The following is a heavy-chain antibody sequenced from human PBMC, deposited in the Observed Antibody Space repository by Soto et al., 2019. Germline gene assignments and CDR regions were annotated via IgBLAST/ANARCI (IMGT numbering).Heavy chain of an antibody. V-gene: IGHV1-18*04. CDR3: ARHSIRWYEFDY. Sequence: ASVKVSCKTSGYHSISTAFSWVRQAPGQGLVWMGWISDDNRKSDYAQRFQGRLKMTVDTSTRTAYMELRSLRSDDTAVYYCARHSIRWYEFDYWGQGTLVTVSS. CDR1: GYHSISTA. D-gene: IGHD6-13*01. CDR2: ISDDNRKS. J-gene: IGHJ4*02.